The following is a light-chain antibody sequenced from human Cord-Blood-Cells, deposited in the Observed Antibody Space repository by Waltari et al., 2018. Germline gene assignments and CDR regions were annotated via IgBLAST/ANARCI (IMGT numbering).Light chain of an antibody. Sequence: DILMTQSPDSLAVSLGERATINCKSSQSVLYSSNNKNYLAWYQQKPGQPPKLLIYWASTRESGVPDRFSCSGSGTDFTLTISSLQAEDVAVYDCQQYYSTPYTFGQGTKLEIK. J-gene: IGKJ2*01. CDR1: QSVLYSSNNKNY. CDR3: QQYYSTPYT. V-gene: IGKV4-1*01. CDR2: WAS.